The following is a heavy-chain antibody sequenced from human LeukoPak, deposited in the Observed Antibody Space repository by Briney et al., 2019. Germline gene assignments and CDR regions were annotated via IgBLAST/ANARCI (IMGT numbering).Heavy chain of an antibody. D-gene: IGHD3-10*01. CDR2: IYYSGST. CDR1: GGSISSYY. V-gene: IGHV4-59*08. J-gene: IGHJ3*02. CDR3: ARHGSGSYYLPFRDAFDI. Sequence: SETLSLTCTVSGGSISSYYWSWIRQPPGKGLEWIGYIYYSGSTNYNPSLKSRVTISVDTSKNQFSLKLSSVTAADTAVYYCARHGSGSYYLPFRDAFDIWGQGTMVTVSS.